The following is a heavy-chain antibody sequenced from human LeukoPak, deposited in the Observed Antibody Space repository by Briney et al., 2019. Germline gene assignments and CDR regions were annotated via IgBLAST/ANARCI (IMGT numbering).Heavy chain of an antibody. V-gene: IGHV3-30*02. CDR1: GFTFSSYG. Sequence: GGSLRLSCAASGFTFSSYGMHWVRQAPGKGLEWVAFIRYDGSNKYYADSVKGRFTISRDNSKNTLYLQMNSLRAEDTGVYYCAREFCQGGSTTCYNMDYWGQGTLVTVSS. D-gene: IGHD2-2*02. CDR3: AREFCQGGSTTCYNMDY. J-gene: IGHJ4*02. CDR2: IRYDGSNK.